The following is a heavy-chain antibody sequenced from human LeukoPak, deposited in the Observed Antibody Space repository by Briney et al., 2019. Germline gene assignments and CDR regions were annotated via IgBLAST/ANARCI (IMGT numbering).Heavy chain of an antibody. V-gene: IGHV3-23*01. J-gene: IGHJ4*02. Sequence: FXFXSYAXSXVRQAPGXXLXXXXAISGSGGSTYYADSVKGRFTISRDNSKNTLYLQMNSLRAEDTAVYYCAKDVGSSGWLFDYWGQGTLVTVSS. CDR2: ISGSGGST. CDR3: AKDVGSSGWLFDY. CDR1: FXFXSYA. D-gene: IGHD6-19*01.